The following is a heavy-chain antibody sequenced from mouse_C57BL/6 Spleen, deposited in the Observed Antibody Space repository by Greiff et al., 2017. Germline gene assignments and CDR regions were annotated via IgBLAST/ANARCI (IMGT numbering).Heavy chain of an antibody. CDR2: INPNNGGT. Sequence: EVQLQESGPELVKPGASVKISCKASGYTFTDYYMNWVKQSHGKSLEWIGDINPNNGGTSYNQKFKGKATLTVDKSSSTAYMELRSLTSEDSAVYYCARDITTVVGTAMDYWGQGTSVTVSS. CDR1: GYTFTDYY. D-gene: IGHD1-1*01. J-gene: IGHJ4*01. CDR3: ARDITTVVGTAMDY. V-gene: IGHV1-26*01.